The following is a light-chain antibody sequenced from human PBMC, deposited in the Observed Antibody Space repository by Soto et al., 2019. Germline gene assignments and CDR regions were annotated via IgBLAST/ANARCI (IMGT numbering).Light chain of an antibody. CDR3: QSYENSRTGFYV. Sequence: QSVLTQPPSVSGAPGQRVTISCTGSSSDIGAGFDVHWYQLLPGTAPKLLIYGNTNRPSRVPGRFSGSKSGTSASLVITGLQAEDEADYYCQSYENSRTGFYVFGTGTKLTVL. J-gene: IGLJ1*01. CDR1: SSDIGAGFD. CDR2: GNT. V-gene: IGLV1-40*01.